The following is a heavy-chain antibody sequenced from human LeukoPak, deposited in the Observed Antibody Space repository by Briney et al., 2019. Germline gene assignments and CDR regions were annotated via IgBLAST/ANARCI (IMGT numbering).Heavy chain of an antibody. Sequence: GGSLRLSCAVSGFTFTDTYMTWIRQAPGKGLESLSYISPSGTDISYADSVKGRFTISRDNAKNSLYLQMNSLRPDDTALYYCVKGIRFGDFFDYWGQGALVTVSS. D-gene: IGHD3-10*01. CDR2: ISPSGTDI. CDR1: GFTFTDTY. CDR3: VKGIRFGDFFDY. V-gene: IGHV3-11*01. J-gene: IGHJ4*02.